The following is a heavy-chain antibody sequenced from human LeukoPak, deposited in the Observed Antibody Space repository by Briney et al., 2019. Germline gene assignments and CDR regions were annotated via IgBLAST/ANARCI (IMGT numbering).Heavy chain of an antibody. CDR2: TYYRSKWYN. CDR1: GDSVSSNSAS. Sequence: SQTLSLTCATSGDSVSSNSASWNWIRQSPSRGLEWLGRTYYRSKWYNDYAVSVNSRITINPDTSKNQFSLQLNSVTPEDTAVYYCARVSGSYNAFDIWGQGTMVTVSS. D-gene: IGHD1-26*01. J-gene: IGHJ3*02. CDR3: ARVSGSYNAFDI. V-gene: IGHV6-1*01.